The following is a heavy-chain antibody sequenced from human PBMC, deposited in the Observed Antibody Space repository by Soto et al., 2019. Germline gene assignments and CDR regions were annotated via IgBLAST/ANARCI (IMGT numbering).Heavy chain of an antibody. J-gene: IGHJ6*02. D-gene: IGHD5-18*01. V-gene: IGHV5-51*01. CDR3: ARHSSGYSCLHHRKEVDGFYYYYGMDV. CDR1: GYSFTSYW. CDR2: IYPGDSDT. Sequence: GESLKISCKGSGYSFTSYWIGWVRQMPGKGLGWMGIIYPGDSDTRYSPSFQGQVTISADKSISTAYLQWSSLKASDTAMYHCARHSSGYSCLHHRKEVDGFYYYYGMDVWGQGTTVTVSS.